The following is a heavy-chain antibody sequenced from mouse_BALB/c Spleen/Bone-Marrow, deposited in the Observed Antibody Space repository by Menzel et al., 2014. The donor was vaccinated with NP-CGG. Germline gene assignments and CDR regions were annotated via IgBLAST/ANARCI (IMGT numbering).Heavy chain of an antibody. J-gene: IGHJ2*01. CDR3: TRDRGYDGGYYFVY. D-gene: IGHD2-2*01. CDR1: GFNFSDYG. Sequence: EVKLEESGGGVVQPGGSRKLSCAASGFNFSDYGMAWVRLAPGKGPGWVAFISNLAYSIYYADTVTGRFPISRKNAKNTLYLEMSSLRFEDTAMYYCTRDRGYDGGYYFVYWGQGTTLTVSS. V-gene: IGHV5-15*02. CDR2: ISNLAYSI.